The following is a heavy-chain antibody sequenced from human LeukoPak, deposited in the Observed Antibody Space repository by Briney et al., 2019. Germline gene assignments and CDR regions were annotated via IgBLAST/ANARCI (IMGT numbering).Heavy chain of an antibody. CDR3: ITGDYDFWSGFYSPNHYFDY. CDR2: IKGKTAAGAP. Sequence: GGSLRLSCAASGFTFNSAWMSWVRQAPGKGLEWVGRIKGKTAAGAPDYVASVEGRFTISRDDSKNTLFLQMNSLKTEDTAVYYCITGDYDFWSGFYSPNHYFDYWGQGTLVTVSS. V-gene: IGHV3-15*01. J-gene: IGHJ4*02. CDR1: GFTFNSAW. D-gene: IGHD3-3*01.